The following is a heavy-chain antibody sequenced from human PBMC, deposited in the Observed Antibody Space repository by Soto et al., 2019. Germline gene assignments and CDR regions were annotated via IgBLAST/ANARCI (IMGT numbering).Heavy chain of an antibody. CDR1: GFTFSSYG. D-gene: IGHD3-10*01. J-gene: IGHJ4*02. Sequence: GGSLRLSCAASGFTFSSYGMHCVRQAPGKGLEWVAVISYDGSNKYYADSVKGRFTISRDNSKNTLYLQMNSLRAEDTAVYYCAKELSGNYFDYWGQGTLVTVSS. CDR2: ISYDGSNK. V-gene: IGHV3-30*18. CDR3: AKELSGNYFDY.